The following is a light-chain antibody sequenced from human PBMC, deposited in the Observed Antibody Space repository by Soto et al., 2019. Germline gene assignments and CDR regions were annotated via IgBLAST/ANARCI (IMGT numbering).Light chain of an antibody. J-gene: IGLJ1*01. CDR3: AAWDDSLTGPV. CDR1: SSNIGGNS. V-gene: IGLV1-44*01. CDR2: NNN. Sequence: QSVLTQPPSVSAAPGQKVTISCSGSSSNIGGNSVNWYQHLPGTAPKLLIYNNNQRPSGVPDRFSGSKSGTSASLAISGLQSEDEADYYCAAWDDSLTGPVFGTGTKVTV.